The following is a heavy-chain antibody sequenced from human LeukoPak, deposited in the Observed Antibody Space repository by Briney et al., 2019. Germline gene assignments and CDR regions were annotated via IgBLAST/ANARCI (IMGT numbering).Heavy chain of an antibody. V-gene: IGHV4-39*07. Sequence: PSETLSLTCTVSGGSISSSSYYWGWIRQPPGKGLEWIGSIYYSGSTYYNPSLKSRVTISVDTSKNQFSLKLSSVTAADTAVYYCARVAMVRGVPLGYFGYWGQGTLVTVSS. CDR2: IYYSGST. CDR1: GGSISSSSYY. J-gene: IGHJ4*02. CDR3: ARVAMVRGVPLGYFGY. D-gene: IGHD3-10*01.